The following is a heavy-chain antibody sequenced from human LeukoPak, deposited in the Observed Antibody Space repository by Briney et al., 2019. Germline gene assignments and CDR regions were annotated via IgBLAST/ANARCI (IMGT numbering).Heavy chain of an antibody. V-gene: IGHV3-33*01. D-gene: IGHD3-10*01. CDR1: GFTFSSYG. J-gene: IGHJ4*02. CDR3: ARDAYGSGSYYCLDY. CDR2: IWYDGSNK. Sequence: GGSLRLSCAASGFTFSSYGMHWVRQAPGKGLEWVAVIWYDGSNKYYADSVKGRFTISRDNSKNTLYLQMNSLRAEDTAVYYCARDAYGSGSYYCLDYWGQGTLVTVSS.